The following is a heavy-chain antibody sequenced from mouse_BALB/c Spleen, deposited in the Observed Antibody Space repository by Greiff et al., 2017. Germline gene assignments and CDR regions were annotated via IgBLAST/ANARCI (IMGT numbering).Heavy chain of an antibody. CDR3: TRDNGRYAMDY. J-gene: IGHJ4*01. V-gene: IGHV5-6-4*01. CDR1: GFTFSSYT. CDR2: ISSGGSYT. D-gene: IGHD1-2*01. Sequence: EVKVVESGGGLVKPGGSLKLSCAASGFTFSSYTMSWVRQTPEKRLEWVATISSGGSYTYYPDSVKGRFTISRDNAKNTLYLQMSSLKSEDTAMYYCTRDNGRYAMDYWGQGTSVTVSS.